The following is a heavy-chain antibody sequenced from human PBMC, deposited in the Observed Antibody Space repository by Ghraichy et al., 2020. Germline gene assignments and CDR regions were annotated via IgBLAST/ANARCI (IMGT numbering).Heavy chain of an antibody. J-gene: IGHJ4*02. CDR2: IYHSGST. D-gene: IGHD1-26*01. CDR1: GCSISSGGYS. CDR3: ARSGPPPYYFDY. V-gene: IGHV4-30-2*01. Sequence: SETLSLTCAVSGCSISSGGYSWSWTRQPPGKGLGWLVYIYHSGSTYYNPSLKSRVTISVDRSKNQFSLKLSSVTAADTAVYYCARSGPPPYYFDYWGQGTLVSAPS.